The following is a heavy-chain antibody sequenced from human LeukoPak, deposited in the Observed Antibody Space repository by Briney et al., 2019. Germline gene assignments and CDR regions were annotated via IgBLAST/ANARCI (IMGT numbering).Heavy chain of an antibody. CDR1: GFTFSSYA. CDR3: ARGDYDVFYFDY. V-gene: IGHV3-23*01. CDR2: ISGSGGST. Sequence: GRSLRLSCAASGFTFSSYAMSWVRQAPGKGLEWVSAISGSGGSTYYADSVKGRFTISRDNSKNTLYLQMNSLRAEDTAVYYCARGDYDVFYFDYWGRGTLVTVSS. D-gene: IGHD3/OR15-3a*01. J-gene: IGHJ4*02.